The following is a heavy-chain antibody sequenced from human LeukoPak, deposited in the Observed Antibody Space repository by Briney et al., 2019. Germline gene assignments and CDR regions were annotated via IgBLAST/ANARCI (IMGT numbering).Heavy chain of an antibody. V-gene: IGHV4-61*08. CDR1: GVSVGSAGYY. CDR3: ARTQSQSGSYRYYFGY. CDR2: IYYISNS. J-gene: IGHJ4*02. D-gene: IGHD1-26*01. Sequence: SETLSLTCTVSGVSVGSAGYYWSWLRPPPGGGLEWIGNIYYISNSNSNPSLKSRVTMSLNPSRTQFSLKLNSVTAADTAMYYCARTQSQSGSYRYYFGYWGQGTLVTVSS.